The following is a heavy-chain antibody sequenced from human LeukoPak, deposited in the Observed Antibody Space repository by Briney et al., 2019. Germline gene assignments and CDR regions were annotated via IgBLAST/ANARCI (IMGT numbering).Heavy chain of an antibody. CDR1: GGSIRSSYYY. Sequence: SETLSLTCTVSGGSIRSSYYYWGWIRQPPGKGLEWIGYIYYSGSTNYNPSLKSRVTISVDTSKNQFSLKLSSVTAADTAVYYCARAYYYDSSGYHKNYYFDYWGQGTLVTVSS. D-gene: IGHD3-22*01. CDR3: ARAYYYDSSGYHKNYYFDY. CDR2: IYYSGST. J-gene: IGHJ4*02. V-gene: IGHV4-61*05.